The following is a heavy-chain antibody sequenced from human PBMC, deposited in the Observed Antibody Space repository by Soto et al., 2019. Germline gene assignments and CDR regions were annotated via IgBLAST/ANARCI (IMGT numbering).Heavy chain of an antibody. CDR1: GFTFDDYA. J-gene: IGHJ5*02. Sequence: GGSLRLSCAASGFTFDDYAMHWVRQAPGKGLEWVSGISWNSGSIGYADSVKGRFTISRDNAKNSLYLQMSSLRAEDTALYYCAKGMVRGVMNWFDPWGQGTLVTVSS. V-gene: IGHV3-9*01. CDR2: ISWNSGSI. D-gene: IGHD3-10*01. CDR3: AKGMVRGVMNWFDP.